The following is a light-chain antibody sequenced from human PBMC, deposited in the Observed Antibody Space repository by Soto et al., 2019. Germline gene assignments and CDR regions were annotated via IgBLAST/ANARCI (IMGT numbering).Light chain of an antibody. CDR2: GAS. CDR1: QSVSSN. V-gene: IGKV3-20*01. Sequence: IVITQAQATLSVSPGERSTLSCRASQSVSSNLAWYQQKPGQAPRLLIYGASSRATGIPDRFSGSGSGTDFTLTISRLEPEDFAVYYCQQYGSSPETFGQGTKVDIK. CDR3: QQYGSSPET. J-gene: IGKJ1*01.